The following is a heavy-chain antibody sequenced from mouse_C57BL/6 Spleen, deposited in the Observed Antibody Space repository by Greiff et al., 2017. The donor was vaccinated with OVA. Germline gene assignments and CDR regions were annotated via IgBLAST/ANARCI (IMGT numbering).Heavy chain of an antibody. D-gene: IGHD3-2*02. Sequence: QVQLQQPGVELVMPGASVKLSCKASGYTFTSYWMHWVKQRPGQGLEWIGEIDPSDSYTNYNQKFKGKSTLTVDKSSSTAYMQLSSLTSEDSAVYYCARGSSGLDYWGQGTTLTVSS. CDR3: ARGSSGLDY. V-gene: IGHV1-69*01. J-gene: IGHJ2*01. CDR1: GYTFTSYW. CDR2: IDPSDSYT.